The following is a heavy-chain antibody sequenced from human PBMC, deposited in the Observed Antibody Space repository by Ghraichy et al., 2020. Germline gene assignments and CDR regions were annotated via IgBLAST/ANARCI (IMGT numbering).Heavy chain of an antibody. CDR3: AKDPTTLKRGYFDL. CDR1: RFTFSNYA. V-gene: IGHV3-23*01. J-gene: IGHJ2*01. CDR2: ISDSGGST. D-gene: IGHD4-17*01. Sequence: GGSLRLSCAASRFTFSNYAMTWVRQAPGKGLEWVSAISDSGGSTVYAESVKGRFTISRDNFKNTLYLQMNSLRAEDTAVYYCAKDPTTLKRGYFDLWGRGTLVTVSS.